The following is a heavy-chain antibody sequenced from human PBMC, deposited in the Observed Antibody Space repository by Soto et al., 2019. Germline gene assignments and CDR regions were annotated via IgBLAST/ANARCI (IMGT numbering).Heavy chain of an antibody. CDR3: ARSRAPGITATTNSFDY. D-gene: IGHD2-21*02. CDR1: GGTFSSYA. V-gene: IGHV1-69*12. CDR2: IIPIFGTA. Sequence: QVQLVQSGAEVKKPGSSVKVSCKASGGTFSSYAISWVRQAPGQGLEWMGGIIPIFGTANYAQKFQGRVTITAAESTSTAYMELSSLRSEDTAVYYCARSRAPGITATTNSFDYWAREPWSPSPQ. J-gene: IGHJ4*02.